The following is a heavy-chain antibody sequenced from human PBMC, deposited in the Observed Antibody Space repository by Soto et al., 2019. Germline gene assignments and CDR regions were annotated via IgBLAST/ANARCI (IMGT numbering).Heavy chain of an antibody. CDR2: INHSGST. V-gene: IGHV4-34*01. J-gene: IGHJ4*02. CDR3: ARGLEQLPPNFDY. CDR1: GGSFSGYY. Sequence: ASETLSLTCAVYGGSFSGYYWSWIRQPPGKGLEWIGEINHSGSTNYNPSLKSRVTISVDASKNQFSLKLSSVTAADTAVYYCARGLEQLPPNFDYWGQGTLVTVSS. D-gene: IGHD6-6*01.